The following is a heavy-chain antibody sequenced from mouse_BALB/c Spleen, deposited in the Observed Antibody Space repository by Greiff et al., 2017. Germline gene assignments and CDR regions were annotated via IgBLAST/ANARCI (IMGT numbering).Heavy chain of an antibody. V-gene: IGHV5-9-4*01. CDR3: ARRHYGSSYGYFDV. J-gene: IGHJ1*01. Sequence: EVKLVESGGGLVKPGGSLKLSCAASGFTFSSYAMSWVRQSPEKRLEWVAEISSGGSYTYYPDTVTGRFTISRDNAKNTLYLEMSSLRSEDTAMYYCARRHYGSSYGYFDVWGAGTTVTVSS. CDR2: ISSGGSYT. D-gene: IGHD1-1*01. CDR1: GFTFSSYA.